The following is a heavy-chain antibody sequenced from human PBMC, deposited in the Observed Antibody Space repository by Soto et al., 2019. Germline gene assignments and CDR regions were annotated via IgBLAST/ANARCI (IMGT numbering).Heavy chain of an antibody. CDR3: ATNSNGGPDAFDI. J-gene: IGHJ3*02. D-gene: IGHD2-8*01. V-gene: IGHV1-58*01. Sequence: SVKVSCKASGFTFTSSAVQWLLQARGQRLEWIGWIVVGSGNTNYAQKFQERVTITRDMSTSTAYMELSSLRSEDTAVYYCATNSNGGPDAFDIWGQGTMVTVSS. CDR1: GFTFTSSA. CDR2: IVVGSGNT.